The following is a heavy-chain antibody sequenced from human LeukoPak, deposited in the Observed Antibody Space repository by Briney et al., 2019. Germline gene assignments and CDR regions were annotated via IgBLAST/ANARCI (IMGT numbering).Heavy chain of an antibody. Sequence: SGTLSLTCTVSGGSISSGGYYWSWIRQHPGKGLEWIGYIYYSGSTYYNPSLKSRVTISVDTSKNQFSLKLSSVTAADTAVYYCARSMCSSTSCWVYYYYYYGMDVWAKGPRSPSP. CDR3: ARSMCSSTSCWVYYYYYYGMDV. J-gene: IGHJ6*02. CDR2: IYYSGST. V-gene: IGHV4-31*03. D-gene: IGHD2-2*01. CDR1: GGSISSGGYY.